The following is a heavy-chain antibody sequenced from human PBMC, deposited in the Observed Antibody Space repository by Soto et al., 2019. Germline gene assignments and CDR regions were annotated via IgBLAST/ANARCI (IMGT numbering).Heavy chain of an antibody. V-gene: IGHV3-53*02. J-gene: IGHJ3*02. CDR2: LYSGGST. CDR3: ASDRPGEEGYGFEI. CDR1: GLTVSSNY. Sequence: EVQLVETGGGLIQPGGSLRLSCAASGLTVSSNYMNWVRQAPGKGLEWVSVLYSGGSTHYEGSVKGRFIISRDNSKNTLYLQMNSLRVEDTAVYYCASDRPGEEGYGFEIWGHGTVFIVAS. D-gene: IGHD3-10*01.